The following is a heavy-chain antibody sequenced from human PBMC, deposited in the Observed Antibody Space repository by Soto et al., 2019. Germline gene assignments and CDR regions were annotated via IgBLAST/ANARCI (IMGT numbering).Heavy chain of an antibody. V-gene: IGHV1-3*01. CDR1: GYTFTSYA. J-gene: IGHJ4*02. D-gene: IGHD3-16*02. CDR2: INAGNGNT. CDR3: AREGDDYIWGSYRQRQDFDY. Sequence: ASVKVSCKASGYTFTSYAMHWVRQAPGQRLEWMGWINAGNGNTKYSQKFQGRVTLTRDTSASTAYMELSSLRSEDTAVYYCAREGDDYIWGSYRQRQDFDYWGQGTLVTVSS.